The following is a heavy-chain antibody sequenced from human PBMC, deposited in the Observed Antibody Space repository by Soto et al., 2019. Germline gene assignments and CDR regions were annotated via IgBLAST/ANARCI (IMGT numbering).Heavy chain of an antibody. J-gene: IGHJ6*02. CDR3: ASQRYFYDSSGHSPKRKDYYHYGMDV. Sequence: PGESLKISCKGSGYSFTSYWIGWVRQMPGKGLEWMGIIYPGDSDTRYSPSFQGQVTISADKSISTAYLQWSSLKASDTAMYYCASQRYFYDSSGHSPKRKDYYHYGMDVWGQGTTVTVSS. CDR1: GYSFTSYW. D-gene: IGHD3-22*01. V-gene: IGHV5-51*01. CDR2: IYPGDSDT.